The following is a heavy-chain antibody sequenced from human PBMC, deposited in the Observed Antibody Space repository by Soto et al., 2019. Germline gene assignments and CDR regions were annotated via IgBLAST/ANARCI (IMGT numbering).Heavy chain of an antibody. CDR1: GYTFRSYD. V-gene: IGHV1-8*01. CDR3: ARAYGAGSFDF. CDR2: VDPNTGNT. D-gene: IGHD3-10*01. Sequence: QVQLVQSGAEVKKPGASVKVSCTGSGYTFRSYDIHWVRQATGQGLEWMGWVDPNTGNTGYAQKFQGRVTMTRDKSKSSAYMEVSSLTSEDTAIYYGARAYGAGSFDFWGQGTLVSVSS. J-gene: IGHJ5*01.